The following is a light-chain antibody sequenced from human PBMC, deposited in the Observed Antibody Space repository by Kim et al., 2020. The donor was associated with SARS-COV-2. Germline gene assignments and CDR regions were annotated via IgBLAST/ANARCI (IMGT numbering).Light chain of an antibody. Sequence: ASTGDRVTITCRASQGISSYLAWYQQIPGKAPKLLIYAASTLQSGVPSRFSGSGSGTDFTLTISCLQSEDFATYYCQQYYSYPRTFGQGTKVDIK. CDR1: QGISSY. J-gene: IGKJ1*01. CDR3: QQYYSYPRT. CDR2: AAS. V-gene: IGKV1-8*01.